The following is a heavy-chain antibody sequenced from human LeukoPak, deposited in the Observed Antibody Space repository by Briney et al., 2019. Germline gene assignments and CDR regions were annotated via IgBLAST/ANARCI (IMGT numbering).Heavy chain of an antibody. CDR1: GGSITSGSYY. J-gene: IGHJ1*01. Sequence: SETLSLTCTVSGGSITSGSYYWSWIRQPPGKGLEWIGYIYYSGSTNYNPSLKSRVTISVDTSKNQFSLKLSSVTAADTAVYYCARTSALGALRFLEWPEYFQHWGQGTLVTVSS. V-gene: IGHV4-61*01. D-gene: IGHD3-3*01. CDR2: IYYSGST. CDR3: ARTSALGALRFLEWPEYFQH.